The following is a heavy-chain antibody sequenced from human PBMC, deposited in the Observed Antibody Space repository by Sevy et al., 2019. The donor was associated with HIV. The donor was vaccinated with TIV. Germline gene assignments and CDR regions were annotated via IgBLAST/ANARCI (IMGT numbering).Heavy chain of an antibody. V-gene: IGHV4-34*01. D-gene: IGHD2-15*01. CDR3: ARHCTGSSCSHAFNI. CDR1: GGSFSGYY. Sequence: SETLSLTCAVYGGSFSGYYWSWIRQPPGKGLEWIGEINHSGGTNYNPSLKSRVTISVDTSKNQFYLKLNSVTAADTTVYYCARHCTGSSCSHAFNIWGQGTMVTVSS. CDR2: INHSGGT. J-gene: IGHJ3*02.